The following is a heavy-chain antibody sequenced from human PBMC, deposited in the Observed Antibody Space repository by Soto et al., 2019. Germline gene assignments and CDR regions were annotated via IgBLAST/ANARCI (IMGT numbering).Heavy chain of an antibody. Sequence: ASVKVSGKASGFTFTSSAVQWVRQARGQRLEWIGWIVVGSGNTNYAQKFQERVTITRDMSTSTAYMELSSLRSEDTAVYYCAAETAAAGTVFIYYYGMDVWGQGTTVTVSS. V-gene: IGHV1-58*01. CDR2: IVVGSGNT. D-gene: IGHD6-13*01. CDR3: AAETAAAGTVFIYYYGMDV. J-gene: IGHJ6*02. CDR1: GFTFTSSA.